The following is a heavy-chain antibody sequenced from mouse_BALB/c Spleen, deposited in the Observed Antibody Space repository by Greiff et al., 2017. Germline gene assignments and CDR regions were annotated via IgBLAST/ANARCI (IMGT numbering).Heavy chain of an antibody. D-gene: IGHD2-1*01. CDR2: ISTYYGDA. V-gene: IGHV1S137*01. Sequence: QVQLQQSGAELVRPGVSVKISCKGSGYTFTDYAMHWVKQSHAKSLEWIGVISTYYGDASYNQKFKGKATMTVDKSSSTAYMELARLTSEDSAIYYCARYGKGAMDYWGQGTSVTVSS. CDR1: GYTFTDYA. CDR3: ARYGKGAMDY. J-gene: IGHJ4*01.